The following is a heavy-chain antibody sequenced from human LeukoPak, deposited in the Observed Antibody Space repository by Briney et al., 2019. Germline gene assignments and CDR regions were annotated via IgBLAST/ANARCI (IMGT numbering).Heavy chain of an antibody. Sequence: GGSLRLSCAASGFTFSSYGMHWVRQAPGTGLEWVAFIRSDGSNKNYADSVKGRFTISRDNSKNTLYLQMNSLRPDDTAVYYCAKGIRQLGNYYYYMDVWGKGTTVTVSS. CDR1: GFTFSSYG. J-gene: IGHJ6*03. V-gene: IGHV3-30*02. CDR3: AKGIRQLGNYYYYMDV. CDR2: IRSDGSNK. D-gene: IGHD7-27*01.